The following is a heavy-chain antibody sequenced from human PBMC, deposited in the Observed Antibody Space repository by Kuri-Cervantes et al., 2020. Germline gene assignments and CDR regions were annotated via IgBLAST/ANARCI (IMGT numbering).Heavy chain of an antibody. J-gene: IGHJ6*02. CDR2: ISGSGGST. Sequence: ESLKISCAASGFTFSSYAMTWVRQAPGKGLEWVSAISGSGGSTYYADSVKGRFTISRDNSKNTLYLQMNSLRAEDTAVYYCAKRNDYGDYGDHYYYYYGMDVWGQGTTVTVSS. D-gene: IGHD4-17*01. V-gene: IGHV3-23*01. CDR1: GFTFSSYA. CDR3: AKRNDYGDYGDHYYYYYGMDV.